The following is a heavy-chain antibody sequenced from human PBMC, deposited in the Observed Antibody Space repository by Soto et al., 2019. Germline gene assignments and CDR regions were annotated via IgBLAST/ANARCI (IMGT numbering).Heavy chain of an antibody. CDR3: ARLGGYYYMDV. V-gene: IGHV4-59*01. J-gene: IGHJ6*03. Sequence: PSETLSLTCTVSGGSISSYYWSWIRQPPGKGLEYIGYIYYSGSTNYNPSLKSRVTISLDTSKNHFSLKLSSVTPADTAVYYCARLGGYYYMDVWGKGTTVTVSS. CDR1: GGSISSYY. D-gene: IGHD3-10*01. CDR2: IYYSGST.